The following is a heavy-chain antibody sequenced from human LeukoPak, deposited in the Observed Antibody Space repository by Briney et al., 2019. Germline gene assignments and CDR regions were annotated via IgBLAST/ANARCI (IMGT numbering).Heavy chain of an antibody. J-gene: IGHJ4*02. V-gene: IGHV4-4*07. Sequence: PSETLSLTCTVSGGSISSYYWGWIRQPAGKGLEWIGRIYTSGSTNYNPSLKGRVTMSVDTSKNQFSLKLSSVTAADTAVYYCARDLGQQLVFSHFDYWGQGTLVTVSS. D-gene: IGHD6-13*01. CDR2: IYTSGST. CDR3: ARDLGQQLVFSHFDY. CDR1: GGSISSYY.